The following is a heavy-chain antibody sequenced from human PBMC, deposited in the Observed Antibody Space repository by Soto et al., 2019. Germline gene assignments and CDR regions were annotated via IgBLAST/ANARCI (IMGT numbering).Heavy chain of an antibody. D-gene: IGHD2-15*01. V-gene: IGHV3-30*18. CDR2: MSYDESKK. J-gene: IGHJ4*02. CDR3: AKDRRDGDFMHILVVGF. CDR1: GFRLSSYA. Sequence: VRLVESGGGVAQPGGSLRLSCATSGFRLSSYAMHWVRQAPGKGLEWVALMSYDESKKYYADSVKGRFTISRDTSKDTLVLEMNNLRVEDTAVYYCAKDRRDGDFMHILVVGFWGQGALVSVSS.